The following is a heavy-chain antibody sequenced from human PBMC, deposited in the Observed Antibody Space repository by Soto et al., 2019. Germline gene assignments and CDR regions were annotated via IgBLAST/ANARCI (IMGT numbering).Heavy chain of an antibody. V-gene: IGHV1-2*04. Sequence: ASVKVSCKASGYTFTGYYMHWVRQAPGQGLEWMGWINPNSGGTNYAQKFQGWVTMTRDTSISTAYMELSRLRSDDTAVYYCARDPWRDYGSGSYNYFDYWGQGTLVTVSS. D-gene: IGHD3-10*01. CDR2: INPNSGGT. J-gene: IGHJ4*02. CDR3: ARDPWRDYGSGSYNYFDY. CDR1: GYTFTGYY.